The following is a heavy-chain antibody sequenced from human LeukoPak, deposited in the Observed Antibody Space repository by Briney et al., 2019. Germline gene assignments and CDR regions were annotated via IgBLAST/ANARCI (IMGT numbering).Heavy chain of an antibody. D-gene: IGHD1-14*01. CDR3: AKITRYLYGMDV. Sequence: ASVKVSCKASGYSFSSYDINWVRQAPGQGLEWMGWMNPNSGNTGYAQKFQGRVTMTRNTAIKTAYMEVRNVTSEDTALYFCAKITRYLYGMDVWGQGSTVIVSS. CDR2: MNPNSGNT. CDR1: GYSFSSYD. V-gene: IGHV1-8*02. J-gene: IGHJ6*02.